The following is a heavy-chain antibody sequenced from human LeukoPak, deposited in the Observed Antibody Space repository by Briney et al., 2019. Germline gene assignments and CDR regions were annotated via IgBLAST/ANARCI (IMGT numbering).Heavy chain of an antibody. V-gene: IGHV4-4*07. CDR3: AGLQRIAVAGTDY. CDR2: IYTSGST. Sequence: SETLSLTCTVSNDSISNYYWSWIRQPAGKGLEWIGRIYTSGSTNYNPSLKSRVTISVDTFKNQFSLKLSSVTAADTAVYYCAGLQRIAVAGTDYWGQGTLVTVSS. CDR1: NDSISNYY. J-gene: IGHJ4*02. D-gene: IGHD6-19*01.